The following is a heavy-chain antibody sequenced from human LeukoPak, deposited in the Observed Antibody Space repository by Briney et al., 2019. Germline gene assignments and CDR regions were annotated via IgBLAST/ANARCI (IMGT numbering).Heavy chain of an antibody. CDR3: AREHSGNAPTNYYNGMDV. CDR1: GFTFSDYY. J-gene: IGHJ6*02. Sequence: GGSLRLSCVASGFTFSDYYMTWIRQAPGKGLEWISYISGSSSHTNYADSVKGRFTISRDNARNSLYLQMSSLRAEDTAVYYCAREHSGNAPTNYYNGMDVWGQGTTVTVSS. D-gene: IGHD5-12*01. V-gene: IGHV3-11*06. CDR2: ISGSSSHT.